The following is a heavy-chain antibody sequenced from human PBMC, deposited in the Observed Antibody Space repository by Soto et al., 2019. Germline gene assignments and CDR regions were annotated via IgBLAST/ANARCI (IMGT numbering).Heavy chain of an antibody. Sequence: QVQLQESGPGLVKPSGTLSLTCAVSSGSISSSNWWSWVRQPPGKGLEWIGEIYHSGSTNYNPSLKRRVTIAVDKSQNQFSLKLSSVTAADTAVYYCARERGCSSTSCSQGWFDPWGQGTLVTVSS. D-gene: IGHD2-2*01. CDR3: ARERGCSSTSCSQGWFDP. J-gene: IGHJ5*02. CDR1: SGSISSSNW. V-gene: IGHV4-4*02. CDR2: IYHSGST.